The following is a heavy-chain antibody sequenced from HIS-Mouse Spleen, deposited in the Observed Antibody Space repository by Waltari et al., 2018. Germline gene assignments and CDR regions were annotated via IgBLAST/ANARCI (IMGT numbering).Heavy chain of an antibody. J-gene: IGHJ4*02. CDR3: ARDQDTAMVLLFDY. CDR1: GYTFTGYY. V-gene: IGHV1-2*02. D-gene: IGHD5-18*01. Sequence: QVQMVQSGAEVKKPGASVKVSCKASGYTFTGYYMHWVRQAPGRGLEGGGGVKPKSGGKNYAEEGQGRVAMAGDTSISAAYMELSRLRSDDTAVYYCARDQDTAMVLLFDYWGQGTLVTVSS. CDR2: VKPKSGGK.